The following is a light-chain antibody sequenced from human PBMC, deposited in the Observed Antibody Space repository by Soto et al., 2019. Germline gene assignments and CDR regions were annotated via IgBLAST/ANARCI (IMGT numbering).Light chain of an antibody. CDR2: EVR. V-gene: IGLV2-14*01. J-gene: IGLJ2*01. Sequence: QSALTQPASVSGSPGQSITIFCAGTMRDIGAYNLVSWYQQHPGRAPQLIIYEVRNRPSGSSFRFSGSKSGNTASLTISGLQAEDEADYYCSSFTSRSSLIFGRGTKLTVL. CDR3: SSFTSRSSLI. CDR1: MRDIGAYNL.